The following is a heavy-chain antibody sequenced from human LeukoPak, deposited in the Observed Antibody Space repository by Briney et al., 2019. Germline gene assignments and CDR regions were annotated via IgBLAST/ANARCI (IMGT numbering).Heavy chain of an antibody. CDR2: INHSGST. CDR3: ARGKYYYDSSGYLSY. D-gene: IGHD3-22*01. CDR1: GGSFSGYY. V-gene: IGHV4-34*01. J-gene: IGHJ4*02. Sequence: SETLSLTCAVYGGSFSGYYWSWIRQPPGKGPEWIGEINHSGSTNYNPSLKSRVTISVDTSKNQFSLKLSSVTAADTAVYYCARGKYYYDSSGYLSYWGQGTLVTVSS.